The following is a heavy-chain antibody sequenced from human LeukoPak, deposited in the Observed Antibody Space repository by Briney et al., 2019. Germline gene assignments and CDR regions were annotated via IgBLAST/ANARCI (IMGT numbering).Heavy chain of an antibody. J-gene: IGHJ4*02. CDR2: INRDGSEQ. Sequence: PGGSLRLSCEVSGFTFSSYWMTWARHISGKGLEWVANINRDGSEQHYVESVKGRFTISRDNGRNSLYLQMDSLRVDDTAVYYCAKVGAWELQRVFENWGQGTLVTVSS. V-gene: IGHV3-7*01. CDR1: GFTFSSYW. D-gene: IGHD1-26*01. CDR3: AKVGAWELQRVFEN.